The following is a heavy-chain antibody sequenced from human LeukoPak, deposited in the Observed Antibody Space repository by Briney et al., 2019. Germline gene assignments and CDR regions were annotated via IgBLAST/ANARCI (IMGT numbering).Heavy chain of an antibody. CDR3: ARGQGSGLEWLLSLFAP. Sequence: SETLSLTCTVSGGSISSGDYYWSWIRQPPGKGLEWIGYIYYSGSTYSHPSLKSRVTISVDTSRHQFSLKLSSVPPADTAVYYCARGQGSGLEWLLSLFAPWGQGTLVTASS. CDR2: IYYSGST. V-gene: IGHV4-30-4*08. J-gene: IGHJ5*02. D-gene: IGHD3-3*01. CDR1: GGSISSGDYY.